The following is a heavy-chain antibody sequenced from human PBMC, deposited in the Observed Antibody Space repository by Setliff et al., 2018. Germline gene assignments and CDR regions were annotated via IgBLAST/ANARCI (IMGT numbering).Heavy chain of an antibody. D-gene: IGHD2-15*01. Sequence: ASVKVSYKASGYTFTSYAIHWVRQAPGQRLEWMGWINAGNGNTKYSQEFQDRVTITRDTSASIAFMELSSLRSEDMAVYYCARSGGSNWQTKLDYWGQGTLVTVSS. V-gene: IGHV1-3*03. J-gene: IGHJ4*02. CDR1: GYTFTSYA. CDR3: ARSGGSNWQTKLDY. CDR2: INAGNGNT.